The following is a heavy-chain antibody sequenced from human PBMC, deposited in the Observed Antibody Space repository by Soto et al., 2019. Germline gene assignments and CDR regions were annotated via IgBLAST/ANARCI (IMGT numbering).Heavy chain of an antibody. Sequence: EVRLLESGGGLAQPGGSRRLSCAASGFTFSSSAMNWVRQAPGKGLEWVESIRGGGGDTFYADSVRGRFTVSRDISRNTLYQQMNSLRAEDTAIYYCAKCSVGTVRTSGWCNWFDPWGQGTLVTVTS. CDR2: IRGGGGDT. CDR1: GFTFSSSA. J-gene: IGHJ5*02. V-gene: IGHV3-23*01. D-gene: IGHD6-19*01. CDR3: AKCSVGTVRTSGWCNWFDP.